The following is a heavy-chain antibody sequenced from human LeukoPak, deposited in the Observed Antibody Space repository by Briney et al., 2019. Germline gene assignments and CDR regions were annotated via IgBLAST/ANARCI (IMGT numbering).Heavy chain of an antibody. D-gene: IGHD7-27*01. CDR2: INPSGGST. CDR3: ARDTGEDWYFDL. CDR1: GYTFTSYY. J-gene: IGHJ2*01. Sequence: ASVKVSCKASGYTFTSYYMHWVRQAPGQGLEWMGIINPSGGSTSYAQKFQGRVTMTRDTSKNQFSLKLSSVTAADTGVYYCARDTGEDWYFDLWGRGTLVTVSS. V-gene: IGHV1-46*01.